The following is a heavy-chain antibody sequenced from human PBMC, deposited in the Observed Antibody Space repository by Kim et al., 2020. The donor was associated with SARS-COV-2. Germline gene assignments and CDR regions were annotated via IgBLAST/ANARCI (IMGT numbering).Heavy chain of an antibody. CDR1: GFTFDDYT. D-gene: IGHD6-13*01. CDR2: ISWDGGST. CDR3: AKDIGGHSSSWSAYYYYYFGRYV. Sequence: GGSLRLSCAASGFTFDDYTMHWVRQAPGKGLEWVSLISWDGGSTYYADSVKGRFTISRDNSKNSLYLQMNSLRTEDTALYYCAKDIGGHSSSWSAYYYYYFGRYVWRQGTAVSVSS. J-gene: IGHJ6*02. V-gene: IGHV3-43*01.